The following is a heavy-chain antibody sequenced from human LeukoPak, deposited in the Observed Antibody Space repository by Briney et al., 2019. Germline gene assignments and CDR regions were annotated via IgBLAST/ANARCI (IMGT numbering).Heavy chain of an antibody. V-gene: IGHV4-39*07. D-gene: IGHD6-13*01. Sequence: SETLSLTCTASGGSSSTNNYFWGWIRQPPGKGLEWIGTISYRGSTYYNPSLKSRVTMAVDTSKNRFSLKVNSVTAADTAVYYCTRDFSSAWFFFWGQGTLVTVSS. CDR2: ISYRGST. CDR1: GGSSSTNNYF. J-gene: IGHJ5*01. CDR3: TRDFSSAWFFF.